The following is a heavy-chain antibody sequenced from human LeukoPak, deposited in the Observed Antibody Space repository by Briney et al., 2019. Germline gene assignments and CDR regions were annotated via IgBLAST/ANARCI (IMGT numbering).Heavy chain of an antibody. Sequence: GGSLRLSCAASGFTFSDYYMSWIRQAPGKGLEWVSYISSSGSTIYYADPVKGRFTISRDNAKNSLYLQMNSLRAEDTAVYYYAREMCGGDCKIDYWGQGTLVTVSS. CDR2: ISSSGSTI. D-gene: IGHD2-21*02. J-gene: IGHJ4*02. CDR3: AREMCGGDCKIDY. CDR1: GFTFSDYY. V-gene: IGHV3-11*01.